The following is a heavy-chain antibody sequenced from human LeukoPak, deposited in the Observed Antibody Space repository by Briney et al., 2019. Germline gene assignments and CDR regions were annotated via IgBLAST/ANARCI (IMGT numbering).Heavy chain of an antibody. CDR3: AKDPTHFRVWDDYDTNILTH. Sequence: GGSLRLSCAASGFTFSSYEMNWVRQAPGKGLEWVSYISSSGSTIYYADSVKGRFAISRDNSKNTLYLQMNSLRADDTAVYYCAKDPTHFRVWDDYDTNILTHWGQGTLVTVSS. V-gene: IGHV3-48*03. CDR1: GFTFSSYE. J-gene: IGHJ4*02. CDR2: ISSSGSTI. D-gene: IGHD4/OR15-4a*01.